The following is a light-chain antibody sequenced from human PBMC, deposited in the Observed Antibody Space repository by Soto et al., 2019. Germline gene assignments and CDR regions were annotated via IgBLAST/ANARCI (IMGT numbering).Light chain of an antibody. J-gene: IGKJ4*01. Sequence: DILMTQSPSTLSASVGDRVTITCRASQSISGRLAWYLQKPGKAPKLLIPYASKLESGVPPRFSGSGSGTELTLTISSLQPDDFATYYCQQYNSYSLTVGGGTRVELK. CDR1: QSISGR. CDR2: YAS. CDR3: QQYNSYSLT. V-gene: IGKV1-5*01.